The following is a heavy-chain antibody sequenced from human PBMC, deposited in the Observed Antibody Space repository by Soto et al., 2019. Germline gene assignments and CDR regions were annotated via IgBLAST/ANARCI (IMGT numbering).Heavy chain of an antibody. CDR2: IERDDDDK. V-gene: IGHV2-70*13. CDR1: GFSLTSPGMC. D-gene: IGHD1-20*01. CDR3: VRSIRGPRRFNGMDV. Sequence: SGPTLVNPTDTLTLTCTFSGFSLTSPGMCVSWIRQPPGKALEWLALIERDDDDKYYSTSLKTRLTISKDTRKNQVVLTMANMDPADTGTYYCVRSIRGPRRFNGMDVWGQGTTVTVSS. J-gene: IGHJ6*02.